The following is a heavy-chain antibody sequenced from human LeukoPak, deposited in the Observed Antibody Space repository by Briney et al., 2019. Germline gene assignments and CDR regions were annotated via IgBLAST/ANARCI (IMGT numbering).Heavy chain of an antibody. V-gene: IGHV3-53*01. CDR2: MYSGGST. CDR1: GFTVISNY. CDR3: ARGLWASPAD. Sequence: SGGSLRLSCAASGFTVISNYMSWARQAPGKGLEWVSVMYSGGSTYYADSVKGRFTITRDNSKNTLYLQMNSLRAEDTAVYYCARGLWASPADWGQGTLVTVSS. J-gene: IGHJ4*02. D-gene: IGHD3-16*01.